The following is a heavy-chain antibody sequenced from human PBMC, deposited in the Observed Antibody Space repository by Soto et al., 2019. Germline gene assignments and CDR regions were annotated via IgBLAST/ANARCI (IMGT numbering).Heavy chain of an antibody. J-gene: IGHJ3*02. V-gene: IGHV4-59*01. CDR1: GGSISSYY. D-gene: IGHD2-21*02. Sequence: PSETLSLTCTVSGGSISSYYWSWIRQPPGKGLEWIGDIYYSGSTNYNPSLKSRVTISVDTSKNQFSLKLSSVTAADTAVYYCARPVVMTAHDAFDIWGQGTMVTVS. CDR3: ARPVVMTAHDAFDI. CDR2: IYYSGST.